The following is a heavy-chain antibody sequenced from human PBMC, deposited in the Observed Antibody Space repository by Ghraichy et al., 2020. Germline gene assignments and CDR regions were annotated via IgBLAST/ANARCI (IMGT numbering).Heavy chain of an antibody. CDR3: AIPCYDINNYCLNFEY. D-gene: IGHD2-2*01. J-gene: IGHJ4*02. V-gene: IGHV3-73*01. Sequence: GGSLRLSCAASGFTFSGSPVHWVRQASGKGLEWVGRITNKPNNYATAYAASVNGRFTISRDDSKKTAYLQMNSLKTEDTAVYYCAIPCYDINNYCLNFEYWGQGTLVTVSS. CDR1: GFTFSGSP. CDR2: ITNKPNNYAT.